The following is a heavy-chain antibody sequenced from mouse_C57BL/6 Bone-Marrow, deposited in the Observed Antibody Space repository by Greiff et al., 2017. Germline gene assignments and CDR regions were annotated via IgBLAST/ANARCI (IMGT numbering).Heavy chain of an antibody. CDR1: GFNIKDDY. CDR3: ITGYYGSSFLAY. D-gene: IGHD1-1*01. CDR2: IDPENGDT. V-gene: IGHV14-4*01. Sequence: EVQLQQSGAELVRPGASVKLSCTASGFNIKDDYMHWVKQRPEQGLEWIGWIDPENGDTEYASKFQGKATITADTASNTAYLQLSSLTSEDTAVYYCITGYYGSSFLAYWGQGTLVTVSA. J-gene: IGHJ3*01.